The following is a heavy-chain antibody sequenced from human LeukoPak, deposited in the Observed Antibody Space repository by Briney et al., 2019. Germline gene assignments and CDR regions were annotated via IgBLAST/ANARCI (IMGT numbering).Heavy chain of an antibody. CDR3: ARDSLYNFWSGYYHTTYYFDY. CDR1: GGSISSGNYY. CDR2: IYTGGST. D-gene: IGHD3-3*01. Sequence: SETLSLTCTVSGGSISSGNYYWSWIRQPAGKGLEWIGHIYTGGSTSYNPSLKSRVTISVDTSKNQFSLNLSSMTAADTAVYYCARDSLYNFWSGYYHTTYYFDYWGQGTLVTVSS. J-gene: IGHJ4*02. V-gene: IGHV4-61*09.